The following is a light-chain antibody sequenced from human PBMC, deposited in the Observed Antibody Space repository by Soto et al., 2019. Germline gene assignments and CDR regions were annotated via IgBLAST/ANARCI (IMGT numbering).Light chain of an antibody. CDR3: QSYDTTLSVYV. CDR2: GGN. V-gene: IGLV1-40*01. CDR1: SSNIGSGYG. J-gene: IGLJ1*01. Sequence: QSVLTQPPSASGAPGLRVTISCTGSSSNIGSGYGVHWYQQLPGAGPKLLIFGGNNRPSGVPDRFSGSRSGTSASLAITGLQAEDEADYYCQSYDTTLSVYVFGTGTKLTVL.